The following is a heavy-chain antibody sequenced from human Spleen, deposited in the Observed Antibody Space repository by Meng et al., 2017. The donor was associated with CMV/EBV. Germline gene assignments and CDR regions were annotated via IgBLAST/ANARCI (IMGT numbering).Heavy chain of an antibody. Sequence: ASVKVSCKASGYTFTSYYLHWVRQAPGQGLEWVGIITPTSGNTRYAQTFQGSVTMTRDTSTSTVNMELTSLRSEDTAVYYCARDRDYGDYHYYIDYWGQGTLVTVSS. V-gene: IGHV1-46*01. D-gene: IGHD4-17*01. CDR1: GYTFTSYY. CDR2: ITPTSGNT. CDR3: ARDRDYGDYHYYIDY. J-gene: IGHJ4*02.